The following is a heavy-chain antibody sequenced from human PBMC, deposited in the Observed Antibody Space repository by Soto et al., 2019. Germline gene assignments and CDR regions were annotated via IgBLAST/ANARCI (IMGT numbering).Heavy chain of an antibody. V-gene: IGHV1-69*13. CDR2: IIPIFGTA. CDR1: GGTFSSYA. CDR3: ARAIAARQYGMDV. Sequence: GASVKVSCKASGGTFSSYAISWVRQAPGQFLEWMGGIIPIFGTANYAQKFQGRVTITADESTSTAYMELSSLRSEDTAVYYCARAIAARQYGMDVWGQGTTVTVSS. D-gene: IGHD6-6*01. J-gene: IGHJ6*02.